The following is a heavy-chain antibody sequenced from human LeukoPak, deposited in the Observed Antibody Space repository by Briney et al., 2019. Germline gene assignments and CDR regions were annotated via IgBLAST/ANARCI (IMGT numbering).Heavy chain of an antibody. V-gene: IGHV4-39*01. CDR1: GGSISSSSYY. J-gene: IGHJ4*02. CDR3: ARRQLQLERLDFDY. Sequence: KPSETLSLTCTVSGGSISSSSYYWGWIRQPPGKGLEWIGSIYYSGSTYYNPSLKSRVTISVDTSKNQFSLKLSSVTAADTAVYYCARRQLQLERLDFDYWGQGTLVTVSS. CDR2: IYYSGST. D-gene: IGHD1-1*01.